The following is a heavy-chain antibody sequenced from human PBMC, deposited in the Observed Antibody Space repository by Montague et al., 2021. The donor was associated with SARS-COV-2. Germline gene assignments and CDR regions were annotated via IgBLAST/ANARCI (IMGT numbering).Heavy chain of an antibody. CDR1: GGSISTYP. J-gene: IGHJ4*02. CDR3: ARGSGNYYSPFDN. D-gene: IGHD1-26*01. V-gene: IGHV4-4*07. CDR2: IHSNGDT. Sequence: SETLSLTCTVSGGSISTYPWSWIRQPAGKALEWIGRIHSNGDTTYNPSLKSRVTMSVDTSKNQFSLKLTSVTAADTAMYYCARGSGNYYSPFDNLGQGNLVTVSP.